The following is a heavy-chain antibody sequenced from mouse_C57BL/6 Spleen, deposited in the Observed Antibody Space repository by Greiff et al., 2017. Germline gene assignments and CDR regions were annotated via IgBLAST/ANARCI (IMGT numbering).Heavy chain of an antibody. CDR2: ISSGSSTI. CDR3: ARHYYGNYGFDY. CDR1: GFTFSDYG. J-gene: IGHJ2*01. Sequence: EVKVVESGGGLVKPGGSLKLSCAASGFTFSDYGMHWVRQAPEKGLEWVAYISSGSSTIYYADTVKGRFTISRDNAKNTLFLQMTSLRSEDTAMYYCARHYYGNYGFDYWGQGTTLTVSS. D-gene: IGHD2-1*01. V-gene: IGHV5-17*01.